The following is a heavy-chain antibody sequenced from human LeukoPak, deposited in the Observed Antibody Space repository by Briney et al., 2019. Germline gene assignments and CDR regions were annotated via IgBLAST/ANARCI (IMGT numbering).Heavy chain of an antibody. CDR1: GFTFNNAW. Sequence: GGSLRLSCIVSGFTFNNAWMSWVRQAPGKGLEWVGRIKSKTDGGTTDYVAPVKGRFTISRDDSKNTVYLQMNSLKTEDTAVYYCARALHDSSGYYFDYWGQGTLVTVSS. V-gene: IGHV3-15*01. CDR3: ARALHDSSGYYFDY. D-gene: IGHD3-22*01. CDR2: IKSKTDGGTT. J-gene: IGHJ4*02.